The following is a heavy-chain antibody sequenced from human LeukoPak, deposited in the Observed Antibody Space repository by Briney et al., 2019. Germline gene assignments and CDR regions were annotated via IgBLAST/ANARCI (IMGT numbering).Heavy chain of an antibody. CDR1: GYSFTSYW. J-gene: IGHJ3*02. V-gene: IGHV5-51*01. CDR3: ARLGDSSGSILLDAFDI. D-gene: IGHD3-22*01. CDR2: IYPGDSDT. Sequence: GESLKISCKGSGYSFTSYWIGWVRQMPGKGLEWMGIIYPGDSDTRYSPSFQGQVTISADKSISTAYLQWSSLKASDTAMYYCARLGDSSGSILLDAFDIWGQGTMVTVSS.